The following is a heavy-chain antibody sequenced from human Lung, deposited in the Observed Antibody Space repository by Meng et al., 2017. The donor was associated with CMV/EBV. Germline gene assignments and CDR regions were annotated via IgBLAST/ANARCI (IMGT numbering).Heavy chain of an antibody. CDR3: ASFPPPGKQWLVTDY. V-gene: IGHV4-4*02. J-gene: IGHJ4*02. CDR1: GGSISSSNW. D-gene: IGHD6-19*01. Sequence: HGPLRESGPGLVKPSGPRSLTCAVSGGSISSSNWWSWVRQPPGKGLEWIGEIYHSGSTNYNPSLKSRVTISVGKSKNQFSLKLSSVTAADTAVYYCASFPPPGKQWLVTDYWGQGTLVTVSS. CDR2: IYHSGST.